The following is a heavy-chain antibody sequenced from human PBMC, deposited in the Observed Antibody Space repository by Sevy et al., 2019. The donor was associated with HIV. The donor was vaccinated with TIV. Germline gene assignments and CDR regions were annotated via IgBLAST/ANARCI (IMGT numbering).Heavy chain of an antibody. V-gene: IGHV1-69*13. D-gene: IGHD3-3*01. CDR3: ARRGITIFGVLTFDI. CDR1: GDTFNTYA. Sequence: ASVKVSCKASGDTFNTYAIVWVREAPGQGLEWMGGIVPKFGTANYAQKFQGKVTMTADESTSTAYMELSSLRSEDTAVYYCARRGITIFGVLTFDIWGHGTTVTVSS. J-gene: IGHJ3*02. CDR2: IVPKFGTA.